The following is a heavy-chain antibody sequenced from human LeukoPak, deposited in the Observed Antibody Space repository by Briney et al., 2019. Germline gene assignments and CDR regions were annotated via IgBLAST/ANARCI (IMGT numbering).Heavy chain of an antibody. D-gene: IGHD6-19*01. CDR1: GFTFSSYS. CDR3: AKVPSSGWERGAY. J-gene: IGHJ4*02. Sequence: GGSLRLSCAASGFTFSSYSMNWVRQAPGKGLEWVSSISSSSSYIYYTDSVKGRFTISRDNAKNSLYLQVNSLRAEDTAVYYCAKVPSSGWERGAYWGQGTLVTVSS. V-gene: IGHV3-21*01. CDR2: ISSSSSYI.